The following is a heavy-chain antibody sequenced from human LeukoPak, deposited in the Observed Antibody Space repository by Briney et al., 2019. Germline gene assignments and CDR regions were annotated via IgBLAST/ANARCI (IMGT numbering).Heavy chain of an antibody. CDR2: IYYSGST. CDR3: ARPRDYDFWSGSPSWSDAFDI. V-gene: IGHV4-39*01. D-gene: IGHD3-3*01. Sequence: SETLSLTCTVSGGSISSSSYYWGWIRQPPGKGLEWIVSIYYSGSTYYNPSLKSRVTISVDTSKNQFSLKLSSVTAADTAVYYCARPRDYDFWSGSPSWSDAFDIWGQGTMVTVSS. J-gene: IGHJ3*02. CDR1: GGSISSSSYY.